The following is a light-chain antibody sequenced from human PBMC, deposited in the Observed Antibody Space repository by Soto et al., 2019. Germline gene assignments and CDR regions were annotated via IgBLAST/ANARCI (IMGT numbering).Light chain of an antibody. CDR1: QSVSSTY. J-gene: IGKJ1*01. Sequence: EIVLTQSPGTLSLSPGERATLSCGASQSVSSTYLAWYQQRPGQAPRLLIYGASSRATGIPDRFSGSGYGTDFTLTISRLETEDFAVYYCHQYSSSTKTFGQGTKVDIK. CDR2: GAS. V-gene: IGKV3-20*01. CDR3: HQYSSSTKT.